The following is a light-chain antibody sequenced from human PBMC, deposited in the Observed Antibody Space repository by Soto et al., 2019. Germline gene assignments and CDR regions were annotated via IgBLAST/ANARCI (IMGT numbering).Light chain of an antibody. Sequence: QSALTQPASVSGSPGQSITISCTGTSSDIGNYYLVSWYQHHPGKAPKLIFYDVYKRPSGVSNRFSGSKSGNTASLTISGPQAEDEADYYCCSYAGSSGVLLGGGTKVTVL. J-gene: IGLJ2*01. V-gene: IGLV2-23*02. CDR1: SSDIGNYYL. CDR2: DVY. CDR3: CSYAGSSGVL.